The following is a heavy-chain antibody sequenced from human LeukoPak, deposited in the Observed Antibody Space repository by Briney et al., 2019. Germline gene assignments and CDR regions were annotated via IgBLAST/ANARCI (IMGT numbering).Heavy chain of an antibody. CDR3: ARATMVRGVNYYYGMDV. V-gene: IGHV3-11*01. J-gene: IGHJ6*02. CDR2: ISSSGSTI. D-gene: IGHD3-10*01. CDR1: GFTFSDYY. Sequence: GGSLRLSCAASGFTFSDYYMSWIRQAPGKGLEWVSYISSSGSTIYYAGSVKGRFTISRDNAKNSLYLQMNSLRAEDTAVYYCARATMVRGVNYYYGMDVWGQGTTVTVSS.